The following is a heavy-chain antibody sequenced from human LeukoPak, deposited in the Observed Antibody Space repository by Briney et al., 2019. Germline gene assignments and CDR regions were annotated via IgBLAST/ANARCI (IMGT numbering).Heavy chain of an antibody. Sequence: PGGSLRLSCAASGFAFSSNGMSWVRQAPGKGLEWVAGFSGSGSKTYYADSVKGRFTISRDNAKNSLYLQMNSLRAEDTAVYYCARGQSYGWFDPWGQGTLVTVSS. CDR3: ARGQSYGWFDP. D-gene: IGHD5-18*01. CDR1: GFAFSSNG. V-gene: IGHV3-23*01. CDR2: FSGSGSKT. J-gene: IGHJ5*02.